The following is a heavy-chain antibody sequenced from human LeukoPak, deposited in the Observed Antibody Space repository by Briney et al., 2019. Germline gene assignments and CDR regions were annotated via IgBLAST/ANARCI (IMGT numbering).Heavy chain of an antibody. CDR3: ARVYGSGSSRDAFDI. CDR1: GYTFTSYY. V-gene: IGHV1-46*01. D-gene: IGHD3-10*01. Sequence: SANVSCKASGYTFTSYYMHGVRQAPVQGLEWRGIINPSGGSTRYTHKFQGRVTMTRHTPTSTVYMELSSLRSEDTAVYYCARVYGSGSSRDAFDIWGQGTMVTVSS. J-gene: IGHJ3*02. CDR2: INPSGGST.